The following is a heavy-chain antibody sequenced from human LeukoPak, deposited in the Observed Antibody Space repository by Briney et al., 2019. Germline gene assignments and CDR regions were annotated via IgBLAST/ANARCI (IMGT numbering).Heavy chain of an antibody. CDR2: IIPIFGTA. D-gene: IGHD3-9*01. CDR3: ARGRGYDILTGYYGDY. V-gene: IGHV1-69*05. J-gene: IGHJ4*02. CDR1: GGTFSSYA. Sequence: SVKVSCKASGGTFSSYAISWVRQAPGQGLEWMGGIIPIFGTANYAQKFQGRVTITTDESTSTAYMELSSLRSEDTAMYYCARGRGYDILTGYYGDYWGQGTLVTVSS.